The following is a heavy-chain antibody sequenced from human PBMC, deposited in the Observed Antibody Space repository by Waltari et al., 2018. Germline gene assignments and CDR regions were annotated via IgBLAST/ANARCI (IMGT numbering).Heavy chain of an antibody. CDR3: ARSLGGYYRNPQYGY. CDR1: GGSFSGYY. V-gene: IGHV4-34*01. Sequence: QVQLQQWGAGLLKPSETLSLTCAVYGGSFSGYYWSWIRQPPGKGLEWIGEINHSGSTNYNTSLKSRVTISVDTSKNQFSLKLSSVTAADTAVYYCARSLGGYYRNPQYGYWGQGTLVTVSS. J-gene: IGHJ4*02. D-gene: IGHD3-22*01. CDR2: INHSGST.